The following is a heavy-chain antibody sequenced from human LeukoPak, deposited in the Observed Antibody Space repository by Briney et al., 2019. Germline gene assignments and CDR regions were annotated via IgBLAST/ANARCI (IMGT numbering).Heavy chain of an antibody. V-gene: IGHV3-23*01. D-gene: IGHD1-26*01. Sequence: RGSLRLSCVASGFSFGSYAVTWVRQAPGKGLEWVSSISVGGGSTYYADSVKGRFTVSRDDSRSTLYLRMSDLRADDTAVYYCVRAPSGLIKGSYDMWGQGTMVTVSS. CDR2: ISVGGGST. CDR3: VRAPSGLIKGSYDM. J-gene: IGHJ3*02. CDR1: GFSFGSYA.